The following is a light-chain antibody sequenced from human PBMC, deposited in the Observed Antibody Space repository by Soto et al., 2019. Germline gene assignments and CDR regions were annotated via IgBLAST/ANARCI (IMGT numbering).Light chain of an antibody. CDR3: QQRSNSPRT. J-gene: IGKJ5*01. Sequence: EIVLTQSPATLSLSPGDRATLSCRASQSVSSYLAWYQQNPGQAPRLLIYDASHRATGIPARFSGSGSGTDFTLTISSLEPEDFAVSYCQQRSNSPRTFGQGTPLEIK. CDR2: DAS. V-gene: IGKV3-11*01. CDR1: QSVSSY.